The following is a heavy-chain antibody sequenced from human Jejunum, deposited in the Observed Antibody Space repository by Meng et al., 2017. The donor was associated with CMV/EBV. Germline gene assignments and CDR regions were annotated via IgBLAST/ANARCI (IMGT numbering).Heavy chain of an antibody. D-gene: IGHD3-10*01. CDR3: AKVSTFAYGPGSFFDH. Sequence: FSNYAMTWVRQAPGKGLEWVSSFGANGDYINYADSVKGRFTISRDNSKNTLYLQMNSLRAEDTALYYCAKVSTFAYGPGSFFDHWGQGTLVTVSS. V-gene: IGHV3-23*01. CDR1: FSNYA. CDR2: FGANGDYI. J-gene: IGHJ4*02.